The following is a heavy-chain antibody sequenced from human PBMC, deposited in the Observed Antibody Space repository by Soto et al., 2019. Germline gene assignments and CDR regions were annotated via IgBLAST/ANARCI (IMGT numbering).Heavy chain of an antibody. J-gene: IGHJ5*02. V-gene: IGHV3-23*01. D-gene: IGHD1-26*01. CDR1: GFTFRSYT. Sequence: EVQLSESGGGLVQPGGSLRLSCAASGFTFRSYTMSWVRQAPGKGLEWISSFSGRDATTYYADSVKGRFTISRDNSKNTLYLQMNSLRAEDTALYFCVRTIVGATKGGWFDPWGQGVLVTVSS. CDR2: FSGRDATT. CDR3: VRTIVGATKGGWFDP.